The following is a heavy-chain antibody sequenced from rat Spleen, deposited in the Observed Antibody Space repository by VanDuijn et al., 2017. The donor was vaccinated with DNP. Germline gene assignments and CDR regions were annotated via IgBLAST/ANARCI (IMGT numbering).Heavy chain of an antibody. Sequence: EVQLVESGGGVVQPGKSLKLSCAASGFTFSDSAMAWVRQSPKMGLEWVATIIYDGSHAFYRDSVQGRFIISRDNAKTTLNLQRDSLMSEDTATYYSLTRGKYGEYDYWGQGVMVTVSS. J-gene: IGHJ2*01. V-gene: IGHV5S10*01. CDR2: IIYDGSHA. CDR3: LTRGKYGEYDY. D-gene: IGHD4-2*01. CDR1: GFTFSDSA.